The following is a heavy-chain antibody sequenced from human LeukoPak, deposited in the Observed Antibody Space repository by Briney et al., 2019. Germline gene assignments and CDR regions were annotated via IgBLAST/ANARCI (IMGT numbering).Heavy chain of an antibody. D-gene: IGHD3-22*01. CDR1: GGSFSSYY. J-gene: IGHJ4*02. V-gene: IGHV4-59*12. CDR2: IYYSGST. CDR3: ARGPLGRFIDSSGFDY. Sequence: SETLSLTCTVSGGSFSSYYWSWIRQPPGKGLEWIGYIYYSGSTDYNPSLKSRVTISVDTSKNQFSLKLSSVTAADTAVYYCARGPLGRFIDSSGFDYWGQGTLVTVSS.